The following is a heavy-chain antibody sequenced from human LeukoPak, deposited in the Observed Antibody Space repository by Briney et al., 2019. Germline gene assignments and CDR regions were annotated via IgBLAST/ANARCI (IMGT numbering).Heavy chain of an antibody. Sequence: PGGSLRLSCAASGFTFSSYSMNWVRQAPGKGLEWVSYISSSSSTIYYADSVKGRFTISRDNAKNSLYLQMNSLRAEDTAVYYCARRGIVALGSFDYWGQGTLVTVSS. CDR3: ARRGIVALGSFDY. J-gene: IGHJ4*02. CDR1: GFTFSSYS. V-gene: IGHV3-48*01. D-gene: IGHD3-22*01. CDR2: ISSSSSTI.